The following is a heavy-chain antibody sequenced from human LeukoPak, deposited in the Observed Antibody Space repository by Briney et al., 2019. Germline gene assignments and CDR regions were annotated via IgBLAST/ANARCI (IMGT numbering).Heavy chain of an antibody. CDR1: GGSISSYY. V-gene: IGHV4-59*01. D-gene: IGHD5-18*01. Sequence: SETLSLTCTVSGGSISSYYWSWIRQPPGKGLEWIGYIYYSGSTNYNPSLKSRVTISVDTFKNQFSLKLSSVTAADTAVYYCARGGTAMVTVDYWGQGTLVTVSS. CDR2: IYYSGST. J-gene: IGHJ4*02. CDR3: ARGGTAMVTVDY.